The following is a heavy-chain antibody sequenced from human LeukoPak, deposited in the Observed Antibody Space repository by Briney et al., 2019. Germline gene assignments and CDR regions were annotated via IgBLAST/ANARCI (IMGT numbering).Heavy chain of an antibody. CDR2: IYYTGST. CDR1: GGSISNYY. Sequence: SETLSLTCTVSGGSISNYYWNWIRQPPGKGLEFIGYIYYTGSTNYNPSLKSRVTMPVDTSKNQFSLNLRSVTPEDTAVYYCARNLIPEQLVLNFWGQGTLVTVSS. CDR3: ARNLIPEQLVLNF. D-gene: IGHD6-13*01. V-gene: IGHV4-59*01. J-gene: IGHJ4*02.